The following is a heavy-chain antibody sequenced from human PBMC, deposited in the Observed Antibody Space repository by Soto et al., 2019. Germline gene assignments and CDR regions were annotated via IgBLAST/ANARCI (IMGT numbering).Heavy chain of an antibody. J-gene: IGHJ6*02. V-gene: IGHV3-21*01. CDR3: ARDQVTMVRGGYYYYYYGMDV. CDR1: GFTFSSYS. D-gene: IGHD3-10*01. CDR2: ISSSSSYI. Sequence: GGSLRLSCAASGFTFSSYSMNWVRQAPGKGLEWVSSISSSSSYIYYADSVKGRFTISRDNAKNSLYLQMNSLRAEDTAVYYCARDQVTMVRGGYYYYYYGMDVWGQGTTVTVSS.